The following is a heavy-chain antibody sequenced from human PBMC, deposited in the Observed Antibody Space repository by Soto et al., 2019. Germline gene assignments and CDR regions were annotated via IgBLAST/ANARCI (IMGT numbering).Heavy chain of an antibody. CDR3: ARPYGSGSYYNGHYYYGMDV. J-gene: IGHJ6*02. CDR1: GYTFTSYG. CDR2: MNPNSGNT. V-gene: IGHV1-8*02. Sequence: ASVKVSCKASGYTFTSYGINWVLQATGQGLEWMGWMNPNSGNTGYAQKFQGIVTMTRNTSISTAYMELSSLRSEDTAVYYCARPYGSGSYYNGHYYYGMDVWGQGTTVTVSS. D-gene: IGHD3-10*01.